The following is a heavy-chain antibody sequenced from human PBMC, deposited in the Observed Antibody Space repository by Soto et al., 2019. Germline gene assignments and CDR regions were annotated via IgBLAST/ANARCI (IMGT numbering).Heavy chain of an antibody. CDR3: ARETGLRSSGWSYDFDF. CDR2: ISGSGGTI. CDR1: GFTLSSYS. Sequence: EVQLVESGGGMVQPGGSLRVSCAASGFTLSSYSMHWVRQAPGKGLEWVSYISGSGGTIYYADSVKGRYTISRDNDKDSLSGQMNSLRDEDTAVYCCARETGLRSSGWSYDFDFWGQGTRVTVSS. J-gene: IGHJ4*02. D-gene: IGHD6-19*01. V-gene: IGHV3-48*02.